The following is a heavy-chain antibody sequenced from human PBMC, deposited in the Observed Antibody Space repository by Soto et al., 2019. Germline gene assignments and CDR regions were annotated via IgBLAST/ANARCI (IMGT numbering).Heavy chain of an antibody. Sequence: QVQLQESGPGLVKPSETLSLTCTVSGGSVSSGSYYWSWIRQPPGKGLEWIGYIYYSGSTNYNPSLMSRVTISVETSKNQLSLQLSSVTAADTAVYYCARDSTFGDFAPLEAFDIWGQGTMVTVSS. CDR3: ARDSTFGDFAPLEAFDI. V-gene: IGHV4-61*01. CDR1: GGSVSSGSYY. J-gene: IGHJ3*02. D-gene: IGHD4-17*01. CDR2: IYYSGST.